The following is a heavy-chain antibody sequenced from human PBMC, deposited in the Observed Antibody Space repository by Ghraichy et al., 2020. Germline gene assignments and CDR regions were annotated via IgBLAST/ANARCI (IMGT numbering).Heavy chain of an antibody. V-gene: IGHV4-59*01. J-gene: IGHJ6*02. CDR3: ARVGGSHSNTHYYYYCMDV. CDR1: GGSISSYY. D-gene: IGHD4-11*01. Sequence: SETLSLTCTVSGGSISSYYWSWIRQPPGKGLEWIGFIYYSGSTNYNPSLKSRVTISVDTSKNQFSLKLSSMPAVDTAVYYCARVGGSHSNTHYYYYCMDVWGHGTTVTVSS. CDR2: IYYSGST.